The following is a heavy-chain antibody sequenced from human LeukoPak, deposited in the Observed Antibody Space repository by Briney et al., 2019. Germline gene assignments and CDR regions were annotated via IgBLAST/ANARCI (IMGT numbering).Heavy chain of an antibody. CDR3: ASTRTTVGPYYYYGMDV. CDR1: GFTFSSYA. V-gene: IGHV3-23*01. J-gene: IGHJ6*02. CDR2: ISGSGGST. D-gene: IGHD4-23*01. Sequence: GGSLRLSCAASGFTFSSYAMSWVRQAPGKGLEWVSAISGSGGSTYYADSVKGRFTISRDNSKNTLYLQMNSLRAEDTAVYYCASTRTTVGPYYYYGMDVWGQGTTVTVSS.